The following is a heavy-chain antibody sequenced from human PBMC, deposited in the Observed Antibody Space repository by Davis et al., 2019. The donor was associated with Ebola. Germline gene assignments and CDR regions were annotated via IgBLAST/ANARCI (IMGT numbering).Heavy chain of an antibody. CDR3: ARGVSSWPYYYGMDV. Sequence: SVKVSCKASGGTFSSYTISWVRQAPGQGLEWMGRIIPILGIANYAQKFQGRVTITADKSTSTAYMELSSLRSEDTAVYYCARGVSSWPYYYGMDVWGQGTTVTVSS. D-gene: IGHD6-13*01. J-gene: IGHJ6*02. CDR2: IIPILGIA. CDR1: GGTFSSYT. V-gene: IGHV1-69*02.